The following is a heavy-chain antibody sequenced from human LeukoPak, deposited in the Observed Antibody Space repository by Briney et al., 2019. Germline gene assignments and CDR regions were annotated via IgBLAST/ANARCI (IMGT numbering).Heavy chain of an antibody. CDR3: AREPPYCSGGSCYFFYWFDP. CDR1: GGSISSYY. V-gene: IGHV4-4*07. J-gene: IGHJ5*02. CDR2: IYTSGST. Sequence: SETLSLTSTVSGGSISSYYWSWIRQPTGKGLEWIGRIYTSGSTNYNPSLKSRVTMSVDTSKNQFSLKLSSVTAADTAVYYCAREPPYCSGGSCYFFYWFDPWGQGTLVTVSS. D-gene: IGHD2-15*01.